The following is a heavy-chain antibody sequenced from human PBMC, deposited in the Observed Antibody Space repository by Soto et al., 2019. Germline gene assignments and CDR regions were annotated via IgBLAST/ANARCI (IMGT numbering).Heavy chain of an antibody. J-gene: IGHJ5*02. V-gene: IGHV3-23*01. Sequence: PGGSLRLSCAASGFTFSSYAMSWVRQAPGKGLEWVSAISGSGGSTYYADSVKGRFTISRDNSKDTLYLQMNSLRAEDTAVYYCAKAPQGLTPWCWFDHWGQGTLVTVSS. CDR1: GFTFSSYA. CDR3: AKAPQGLTPWCWFDH. D-gene: IGHD6-25*01. CDR2: ISGSGGST.